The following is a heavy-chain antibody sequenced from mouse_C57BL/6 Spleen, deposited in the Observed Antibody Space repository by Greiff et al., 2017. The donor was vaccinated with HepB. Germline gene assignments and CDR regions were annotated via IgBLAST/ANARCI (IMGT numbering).Heavy chain of an antibody. CDR3: AWGGYGFAY. CDR2: IDPSDSYT. D-gene: IGHD2-2*01. J-gene: IGHJ3*01. Sequence: VQLQQSGAELVKPGASVKLSCKASGYTFTSYWMQWVKQRPGQGLEWIGEIDPSDSYTNYNQKFKGKATLTVDTSSSTAYMQLSSRTSEDSAVYYCAWGGYGFAYWGQGTLVTVSA. V-gene: IGHV1-50*01. CDR1: GYTFTSYW.